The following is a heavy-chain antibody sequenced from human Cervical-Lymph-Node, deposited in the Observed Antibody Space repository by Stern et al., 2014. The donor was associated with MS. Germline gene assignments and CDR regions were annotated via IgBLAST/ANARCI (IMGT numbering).Heavy chain of an antibody. CDR3: ARHRGGWYSDY. V-gene: IGHV1-3*04. CDR2: INTGNGNT. D-gene: IGHD6-19*01. J-gene: IGHJ4*02. CDR1: GYTFTTYP. Sequence: VQLVESGAEVKKPGASVKVSCKASGYTFTTYPMHWVRQAPGQRLEWMGWINTGNGNTKYSQKFQDRVTITRDTSASTAYMELSSLRSEDTAVYYCARHRGGWYSDYWGQGTLVTVSS.